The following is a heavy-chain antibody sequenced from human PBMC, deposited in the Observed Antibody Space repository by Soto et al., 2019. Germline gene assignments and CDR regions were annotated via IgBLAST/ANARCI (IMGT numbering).Heavy chain of an antibody. J-gene: IGHJ6*02. CDR3: VKGYWKGDV. V-gene: IGHV3-23*01. CDR2: FSGSGGSI. Sequence: EVQLLESGGGLVQPGGSLRLSCAASGFTFSTDAMNWVRQAPGNGLEWVSAFSGSGGSIHYADSVKGRFTISRDNSKNTLDLRMNSLRDEDTAVYHCVKGYWKGDVWGQGTTVTVSS. CDR1: GFTFSTDA. D-gene: IGHD1-1*01.